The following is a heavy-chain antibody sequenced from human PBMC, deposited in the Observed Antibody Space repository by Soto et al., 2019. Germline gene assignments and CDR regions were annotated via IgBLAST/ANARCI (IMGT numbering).Heavy chain of an antibody. CDR2: IYYSGST. CDR1: GGSISSYY. Sequence: PSETLSLTCTVSGGSISSYYWSWIRQPPGKGLEWIGYIYYSGSTNYNPSLKSRFTISRDNAKNTLYLQMNSLRAEDTAVYYCVRDQDTYGLAVFYYWGQGTPVTVSS. CDR3: VRDQDTYGLAVFYY. J-gene: IGHJ4*02. V-gene: IGHV4-59*12. D-gene: IGHD2-8*02.